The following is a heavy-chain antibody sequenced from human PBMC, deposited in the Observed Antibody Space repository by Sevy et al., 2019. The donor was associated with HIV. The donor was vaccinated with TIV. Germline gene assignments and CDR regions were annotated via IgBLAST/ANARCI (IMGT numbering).Heavy chain of an antibody. J-gene: IGHJ6*02. D-gene: IGHD2-2*02. CDR1: GGTFSSYA. V-gene: IGHV1-69*13. CDR3: ARDRRSDIVVVPAAIFASYYYYGMDV. Sequence: ASVKVSCKASGGTFSSYAISWVRQAPGQGLEWMGGIIPIFGTANYAQKFQGRVTITADESTRTAYMELSSLGSEDTAVYYCARDRRSDIVVVPAAIFASYYYYGMDVWGQGTTVTVSS. CDR2: IIPIFGTA.